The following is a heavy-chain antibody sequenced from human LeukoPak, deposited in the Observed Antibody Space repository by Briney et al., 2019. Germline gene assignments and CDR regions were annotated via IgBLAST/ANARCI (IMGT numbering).Heavy chain of an antibody. CDR1: GYTFTSYG. Sequence: GTVRVSCKASGYTFTSYGISWVRQAPGKGLEWMGWISAYNGNTNYAQKLQGRVTITTETSTSTAYMELRSLRSDHTAVYYCARGEVDDYGYYYYGMDVWGQGTTVTLSS. J-gene: IGHJ6*02. CDR3: ARGEVDDYGYYYYGMDV. D-gene: IGHD4-17*01. V-gene: IGHV1-18*01. CDR2: ISAYNGNT.